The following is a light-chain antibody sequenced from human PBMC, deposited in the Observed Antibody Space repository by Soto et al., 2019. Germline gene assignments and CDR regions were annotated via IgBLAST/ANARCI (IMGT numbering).Light chain of an antibody. Sequence: DIQMTQSPSTLSASVGDRVTITCRASQSINTWLAWYQQKPGKAPKLLIYDASGLEGGVPSRFSGSGSGTEFTLTISGLQPDDFANYYCQQYSSLVTFGQGTKLDIK. CDR3: QQYSSLVT. V-gene: IGKV1-5*03. CDR1: QSINTW. J-gene: IGKJ2*01. CDR2: DAS.